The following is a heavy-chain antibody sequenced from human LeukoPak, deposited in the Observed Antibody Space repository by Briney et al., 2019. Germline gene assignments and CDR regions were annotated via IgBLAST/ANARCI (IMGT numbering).Heavy chain of an antibody. J-gene: IGHJ4*02. V-gene: IGHV3-7*01. CDR2: IKKDGSEK. CDR1: GFTFSSHW. Sequence: GGSLRLSCAASGFTFSSHWMSWVRQAPGKGLEWVANIKKDGSEKYYVDSVKGRFTISRDNAKTSLYLQMNSLRAEDTAVYYCARGLSGVTGYTYGRGIDYWGQGTLVTVSS. D-gene: IGHD5-18*01. CDR3: ARGLSGVTGYTYGRGIDY.